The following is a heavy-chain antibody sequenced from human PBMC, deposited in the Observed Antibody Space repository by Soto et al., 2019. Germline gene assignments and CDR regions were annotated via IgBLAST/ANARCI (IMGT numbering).Heavy chain of an antibody. J-gene: IGHJ6*02. V-gene: IGHV4-61*05. CDR1: GGSITNINYY. CDR2: ISDIAYT. D-gene: IGHD3-10*01. CDR3: ARQGFGVLHGLVDV. Sequence: SETLSLTCTVSGGSITNINYYCCSRFRLPPGKGLEWIGYISDIAYTSYNPSLKGRVSISVDTSKNQFSLTLTSVTAADTAVYYCARQGFGVLHGLVDVWGQGTTVT.